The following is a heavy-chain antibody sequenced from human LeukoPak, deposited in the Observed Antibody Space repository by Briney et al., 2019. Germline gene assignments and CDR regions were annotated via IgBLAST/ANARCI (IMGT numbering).Heavy chain of an antibody. CDR1: GYTLTELS. D-gene: IGHD1-26*01. J-gene: IGHJ4*02. CDR3: ATDSKERYYFDY. V-gene: IGHV1-24*01. CDR2: FDPEDGET. Sequence: GASVTVSCKVSGYTLTELSMHWVRQAPGKGLEWMGGFDPEDGETIYAQKFQGRVTMTEDTSTDTAYMELSSLRSEDTAVYYCATDSKERYYFDYWGQGTLVTVSS.